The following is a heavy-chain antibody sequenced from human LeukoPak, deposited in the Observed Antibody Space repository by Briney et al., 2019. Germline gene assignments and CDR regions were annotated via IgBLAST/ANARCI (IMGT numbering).Heavy chain of an antibody. V-gene: IGHV1-69*05. CDR3: ARGATGTTFYHWLDP. D-gene: IGHD1-7*01. J-gene: IGHJ5*02. CDR2: IIPMYRTP. CDR1: GGTCGIYG. Sequence: SVKVSCKASGGTCGIYGMSWVRQAPGQGLEWIGGIIPMYRTPTYAERFEGRVTISTDDSTSTVYMELSSLRSEDTAVYYCARGATGTTFYHWLDPWGQGTLVTVSS.